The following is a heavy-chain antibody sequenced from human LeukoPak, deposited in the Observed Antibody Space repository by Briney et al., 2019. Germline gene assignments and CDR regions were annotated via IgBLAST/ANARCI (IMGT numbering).Heavy chain of an antibody. Sequence: PGGSLRLSCEASVFSFSSYSMNWVRQAPGKGLEWVSYISNSTTTIYYPNSLKGRFTISRDNDKKSLYLQMNSLRVEDTGVYYCATWGEGALDNWGQGTLVTVSS. V-gene: IGHV3-48*01. CDR2: ISNSTTTI. CDR1: VFSFSSYS. CDR3: ATWGEGALDN. D-gene: IGHD1-26*01. J-gene: IGHJ4*02.